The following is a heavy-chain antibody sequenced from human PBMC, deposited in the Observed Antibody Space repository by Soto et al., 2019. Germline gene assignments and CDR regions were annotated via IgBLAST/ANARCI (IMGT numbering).Heavy chain of an antibody. CDR1: GYTFNSYG. Sequence: QVQLVQSGAEVKKPGASVKVSCKASGYTFNSYGISWVRQAPGQGLEWMGWISGYNDNTKYAQKLQGRVTMTTDTSTSTAHMELRSLRSDDTAVYYCARDLYYYDSSGYFHDTFDIWGQGTMVTVSS. J-gene: IGHJ3*02. CDR3: ARDLYYYDSSGYFHDTFDI. D-gene: IGHD3-22*01. V-gene: IGHV1-18*01. CDR2: ISGYNDNT.